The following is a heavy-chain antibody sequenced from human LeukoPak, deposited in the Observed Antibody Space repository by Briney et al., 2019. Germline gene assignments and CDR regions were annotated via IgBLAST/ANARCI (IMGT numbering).Heavy chain of an antibody. D-gene: IGHD3-22*01. CDR1: GFTFSNYA. J-gene: IGHJ3*02. CDR2: ISGSGGST. CDR3: AKGPYYYDGSGYYYNAFDI. Sequence: EGSLRLSCAASGFTFSNYAMSWVRQAPGKGLEWVSTISGSGGSTYYADSVKGRFTISRDNSKSTLYLQMYSLRAEDTAVYYCAKGPYYYDGSGYYYNAFDIWGQGTMVTVSS. V-gene: IGHV3-23*01.